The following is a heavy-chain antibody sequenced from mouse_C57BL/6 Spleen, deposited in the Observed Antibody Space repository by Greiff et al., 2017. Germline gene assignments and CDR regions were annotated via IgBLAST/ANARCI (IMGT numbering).Heavy chain of an antibody. V-gene: IGHV1-19*01. D-gene: IGHD3-2*02. CDR1: GYTFTDYY. CDR2: INPYNGGT. J-gene: IGHJ2*01. Sequence: EVQLQQSGPVLVKPGASVKMSCKASGYTFTDYYMNWVKQSHGKSLEWIGVINPYNGGTSYNQKFKGKATLTVDKSSSTAYMELNSLTSEDSAVYYCARSLTAQALGYWGQGTTLTVSS. CDR3: ARSLTAQALGY.